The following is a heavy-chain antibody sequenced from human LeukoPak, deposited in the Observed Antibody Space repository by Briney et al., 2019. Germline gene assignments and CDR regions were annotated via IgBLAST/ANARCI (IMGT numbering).Heavy chain of an antibody. Sequence: ASVKVSCKASGYTFTVYYIHWVRQAPGQGLEWMGWIVPNNGDTHYAQKFQGRVTMTRDTSISTAYMELSRLTPDDTAVYFCARDEGRGGDLGYWGQGTLVTVSS. CDR3: ARDEGRGGDLGY. CDR2: IVPNNGDT. CDR1: GYTFTVYY. J-gene: IGHJ4*02. V-gene: IGHV1-2*02. D-gene: IGHD3-10*01.